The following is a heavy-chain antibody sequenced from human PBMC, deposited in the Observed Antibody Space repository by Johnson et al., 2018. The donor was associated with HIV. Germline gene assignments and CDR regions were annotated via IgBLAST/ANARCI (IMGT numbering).Heavy chain of an antibody. Sequence: EVQLVESGGALVQPGGSLRLSCAASGFTFSSYWMSWVRQAPGKGLEWVANIKQDGSEKYYVDSVKGRFTISRDNAKNSLYLQMNSLRAEDTAVYYCAREYCSSTSCRDAFDIWGQGTMVTVSS. J-gene: IGHJ3*02. CDR1: GFTFSSYW. CDR3: AREYCSSTSCRDAFDI. D-gene: IGHD2-2*01. CDR2: IKQDGSEK. V-gene: IGHV3-7*05.